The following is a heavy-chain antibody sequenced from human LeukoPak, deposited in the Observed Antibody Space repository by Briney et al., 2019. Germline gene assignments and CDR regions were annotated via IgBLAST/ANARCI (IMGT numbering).Heavy chain of an antibody. J-gene: IGHJ4*02. CDR1: GGSISSDNYS. Sequence: SETLSLTCTVSGGSISSDNYSWSWIRQPPGKGLEWIGTIYYSGSTYYNPSLKSRVTISVDTSKNQFSLKLSSVTAADTAVYYCARAPPDYYGSGSYYGLDYWGQGTLVTVSS. V-gene: IGHV4-39*07. CDR2: IYYSGST. D-gene: IGHD3-10*01. CDR3: ARAPPDYYGSGSYYGLDY.